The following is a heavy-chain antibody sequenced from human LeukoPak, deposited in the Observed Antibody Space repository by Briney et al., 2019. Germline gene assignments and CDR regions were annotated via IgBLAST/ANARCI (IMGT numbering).Heavy chain of an antibody. CDR2: IIPIFGTA. Sequence: SVKVSCKASGYTFTSYGISWVRQAPGQGLEWMGGIIPIFGTANYAQKFQGRVTIIADESTSTAYMELSSLRSEDTAVYYCARESSGWSGGAFDIWGQGTMVTVSS. CDR1: GYTFTSYG. V-gene: IGHV1-69*13. D-gene: IGHD6-19*01. J-gene: IGHJ3*02. CDR3: ARESSGWSGGAFDI.